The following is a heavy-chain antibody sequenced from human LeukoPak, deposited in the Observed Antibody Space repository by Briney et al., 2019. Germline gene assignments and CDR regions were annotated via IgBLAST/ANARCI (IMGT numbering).Heavy chain of an antibody. CDR3: ARAPYDSSGYY. V-gene: IGHV4-34*01. J-gene: IGHJ4*02. CDR1: GGSFSGHY. D-gene: IGHD3-22*01. Sequence: SETLSLTCAVYGGSFSGHYWSWIRQPPGKGLEWIGEINHSGSTNYNPSLKSRVTISVDTSKNRFSLKLSSVTAAETAVYYCARAPYDSSGYYWGQGTLVTVSS. CDR2: INHSGST.